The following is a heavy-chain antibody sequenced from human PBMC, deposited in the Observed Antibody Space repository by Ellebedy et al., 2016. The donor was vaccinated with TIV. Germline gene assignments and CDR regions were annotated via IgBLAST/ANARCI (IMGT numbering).Heavy chain of an antibody. V-gene: IGHV3-48*01. D-gene: IGHD4-17*01. J-gene: IGHJ6*02. CDR1: GFTFSSYS. Sequence: GGSLRLXXAASGFTFSSYSMNWVRQAPGKGLEWVSYISSSSSTIYYADSVKGRFTISRDNAKNSLYLQMNSLRAEDTAVYYCARDDYGDYVSSYYYYGMGVWGQGTTVTVSS. CDR2: ISSSSSTI. CDR3: ARDDYGDYVSSYYYYGMGV.